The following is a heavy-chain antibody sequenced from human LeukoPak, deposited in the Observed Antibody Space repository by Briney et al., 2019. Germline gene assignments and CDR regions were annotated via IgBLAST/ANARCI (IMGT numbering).Heavy chain of an antibody. V-gene: IGHV3-74*01. J-gene: IGHJ4*02. CDR1: GFTFSSYW. Sequence: QPGGSLRLSCAASGFTFSSYWMHWVRQSPGKGLVWVSRINTDGSSTNYADSVKGRFTISRDNAKNTLYLKMNSLRAEDTAVYKCVRDRAYSYGLDYWGQGILVTVSS. D-gene: IGHD5-18*01. CDR2: INTDGSST. CDR3: VRDRAYSYGLDY.